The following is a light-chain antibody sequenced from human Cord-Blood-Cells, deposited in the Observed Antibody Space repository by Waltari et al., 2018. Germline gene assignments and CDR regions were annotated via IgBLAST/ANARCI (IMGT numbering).Light chain of an antibody. J-gene: IGKJ1*01. CDR1: QSISSY. CDR3: QQSYSTPGT. V-gene: IGKV1-39*01. Sequence: DIQMTQSTSSLSASVGDRVTITCRASQSISSYLNWYQQKPGKAPKLLIYAASSLQSGVPARFSGSGSGPDFTLTISSLQPEDFATDYCQQSYSTPGTFGQGTKVEIK. CDR2: AAS.